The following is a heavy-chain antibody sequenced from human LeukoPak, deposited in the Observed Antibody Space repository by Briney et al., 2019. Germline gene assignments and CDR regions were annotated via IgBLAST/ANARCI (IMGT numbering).Heavy chain of an antibody. CDR1: GFTFSSYS. CDR2: ISSSSSYI. J-gene: IGHJ4*02. Sequence: GGSLRLSCAASGFTFSSYSMNWVRQAPGKGLEWVSSISSSSSYIYYADSVKGRFTISRDNAKNSLYLQMNSLRAEDTAVYYCAKEAPVTTSLDYWGQGTLVTVSS. V-gene: IGHV3-21*01. D-gene: IGHD4-17*01. CDR3: AKEAPVTTSLDY.